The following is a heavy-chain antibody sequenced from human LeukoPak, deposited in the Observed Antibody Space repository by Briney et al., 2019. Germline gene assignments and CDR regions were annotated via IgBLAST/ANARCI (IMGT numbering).Heavy chain of an antibody. J-gene: IGHJ4*02. Sequence: PGGSLRLSCAASGFNFNIYSMNWVRQAPGKGLEWVSYITSSSSTIYYADSVRGRFIISRDNDKKSVYLQLNNLRADDTAVYYCARSTEWYADYWGQGTLVTVSS. CDR2: ITSSSSTI. CDR3: ARSTEWYADY. CDR1: GFNFNIYS. V-gene: IGHV3-48*01. D-gene: IGHD3-3*01.